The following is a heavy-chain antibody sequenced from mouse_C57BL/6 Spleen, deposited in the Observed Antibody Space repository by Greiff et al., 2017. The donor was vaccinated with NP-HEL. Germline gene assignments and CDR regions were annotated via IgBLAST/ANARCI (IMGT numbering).Heavy chain of an antibody. V-gene: IGHV1-72*01. CDR1: GYTFTSYW. D-gene: IGHD1-1*01. J-gene: IGHJ1*03. Sequence: QQSCKASGYTFTSYWMHWVKQRPGRGLEWIGRIDPNSGGTKYNEKFKSKATLTVDKPSSTAYMQLSSLTSEDSAVYYCARETTVVPYFDVWGTGTTVTVSS. CDR2: IDPNSGGT. CDR3: ARETTVVPYFDV.